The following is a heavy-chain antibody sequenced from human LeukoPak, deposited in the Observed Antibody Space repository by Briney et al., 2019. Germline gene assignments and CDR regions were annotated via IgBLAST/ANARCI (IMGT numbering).Heavy chain of an antibody. CDR2: IYYSGST. Sequence: PSETLSLTCTVSGGSISSYYWSWLRQPPGKGLEWIGYIYYSGSTNYNPSLKSRVTISVDTSKNQFSLKLSSVTAADTAVYYCARQGLHYYGSGSYFGFDYWGQGNLVTVSS. V-gene: IGHV4-59*01. D-gene: IGHD3-10*01. CDR3: ARQGLHYYGSGSYFGFDY. CDR1: GGSISSYY. J-gene: IGHJ4*02.